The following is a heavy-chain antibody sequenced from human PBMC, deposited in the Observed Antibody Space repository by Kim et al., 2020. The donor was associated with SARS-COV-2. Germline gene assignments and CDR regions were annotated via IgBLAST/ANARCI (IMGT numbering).Heavy chain of an antibody. CDR3: ATQVSFYDSSGYYFDC. Sequence: SEKGRFTTSRDNSKNQLYLQMNSLRAEDTAVYYCATQVSFYDSSGYYFDCWGQGALVTVSS. J-gene: IGHJ4*02. D-gene: IGHD3-22*01. V-gene: IGHV3-23*01.